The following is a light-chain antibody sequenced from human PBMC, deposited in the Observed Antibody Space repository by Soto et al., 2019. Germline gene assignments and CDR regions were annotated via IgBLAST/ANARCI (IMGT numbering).Light chain of an antibody. CDR3: QQLNIYPFT. J-gene: IGKJ4*01. CDR1: QGISSY. CDR2: AES. V-gene: IGKV1-9*01. Sequence: DIQLTQSPSFLSASVGDRVTITCRASQGISSYLAWYQQKPGKAPKLLIYAESTLQSGVPSRFRGSESGTEFTLTISSLQPEDFATYYCQQLNIYPFTFGGGTKVEIK.